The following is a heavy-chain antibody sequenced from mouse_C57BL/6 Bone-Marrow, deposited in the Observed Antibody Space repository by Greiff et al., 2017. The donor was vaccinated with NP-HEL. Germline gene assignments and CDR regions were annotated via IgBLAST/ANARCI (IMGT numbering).Heavy chain of an antibody. J-gene: IGHJ3*01. CDR1: GFTFSDYY. Sequence: DVKLVESGGGLVQPGGSLKLSCAASGFTFSDYYMYWVRQTPEKRLEWVAYISNGGGSTYYPDTVKGRFTISRDNAKNTLYLQMSRLKSEDTAMYYCARHGLGLPFAYWGKGTLVTVSA. CDR3: ARHGLGLPFAY. D-gene: IGHD4-1*01. V-gene: IGHV5-12*01. CDR2: ISNGGGST.